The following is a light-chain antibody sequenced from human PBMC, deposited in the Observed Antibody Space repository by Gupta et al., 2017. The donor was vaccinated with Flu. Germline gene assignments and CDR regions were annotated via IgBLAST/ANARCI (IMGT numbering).Light chain of an antibody. CDR3: QAWDSRIVV. V-gene: IGLV3-1*01. J-gene: IGLJ2*01. CDR1: KLKNVY. Sequence: SYELTQPPSVSVSPGQTASISCSGDKLKNVYACWYQQKPGQSPVLVLYQNSKRAAGIPERYSAFNSGDTATLTIRGAQAVDEADYYSQAWDSRIVVFGGGTKVTVL. CDR2: QNS.